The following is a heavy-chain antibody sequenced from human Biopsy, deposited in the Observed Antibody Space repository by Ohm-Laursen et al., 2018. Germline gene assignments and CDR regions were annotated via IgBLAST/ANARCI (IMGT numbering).Heavy chain of an antibody. D-gene: IGHD3-10*01. CDR3: ARDALLPGVGGMDV. CDR1: GGTFSDYA. J-gene: IGHJ6*02. V-gene: IGHV1-69*06. Sequence: SVKVSCNAPGGTFSDYAISWVRQAPGQGLEWMGGVTPIFGTSNHALKFQGRVTITADKSTSTAYMEMNSLRSDDTAMYYCARDALLPGVGGMDVWGQGTTVTVSS. CDR2: VTPIFGTS.